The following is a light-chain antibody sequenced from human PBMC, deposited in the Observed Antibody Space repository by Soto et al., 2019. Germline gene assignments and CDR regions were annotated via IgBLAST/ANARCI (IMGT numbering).Light chain of an antibody. J-gene: IGLJ1*01. CDR2: GNN. Sequence: QSVLTQPPSVSGAPGQMVTISCTGSSSNIGAGYGVHWYQQLPGRAPKLLIYGNNNRPSGVPDRFSGSKSGPSASLAITGLQAEDEADYYCQSYDSSLGYVFGTGTKVTVL. V-gene: IGLV1-40*01. CDR3: QSYDSSLGYV. CDR1: SSNIGAGYG.